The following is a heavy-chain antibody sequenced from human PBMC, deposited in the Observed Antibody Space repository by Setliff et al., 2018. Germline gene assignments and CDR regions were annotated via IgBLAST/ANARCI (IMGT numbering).Heavy chain of an antibody. J-gene: IGHJ6*02. CDR3: ARDCTAYSYGLDV. Sequence: LSLTCTVSGGSVSPYFWSWIRQPPGKGLQWIGYIYHNGNTNFNPSLKSRVNMSIDTSKNQFALNLKSVTAADTAVYYCARDCTAYSYGLDVWGQGTTVTVSS. CDR1: GGSVSPYF. V-gene: IGHV4-59*02. D-gene: IGHD5-18*01. CDR2: IYHNGNT.